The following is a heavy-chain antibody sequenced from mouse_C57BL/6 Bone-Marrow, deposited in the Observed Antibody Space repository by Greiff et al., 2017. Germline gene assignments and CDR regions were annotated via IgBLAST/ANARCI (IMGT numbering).Heavy chain of an antibody. CDR1: GYTFTSYW. D-gene: IGHD1-1*01. Sequence: QVQLQQPGAELVMPGASVKLSCKASGYTFTSYWMHWVKQRPGQGLEWIGEIDPSDSYTNYNQKFKGKSTLTVDKSSSTAYMQRSSLTSEDSAVYYCAREQMNYVGFAYWGQGTLVTVSA. CDR2: IDPSDSYT. V-gene: IGHV1-69*01. J-gene: IGHJ3*01. CDR3: AREQMNYVGFAY.